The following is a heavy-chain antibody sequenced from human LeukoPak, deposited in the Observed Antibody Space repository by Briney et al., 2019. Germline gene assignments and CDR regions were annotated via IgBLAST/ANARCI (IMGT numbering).Heavy chain of an antibody. CDR1: GFTFSSYS. CDR3: ARDRRYSYGDDY. Sequence: GGSLRLSCAASGFTFSSYSMNWVRQAPGKGLEWISYISGTSSIINYADSVKGRFTISRDNAKNSLYLQMNSLRAEDTAVYYCARDRRYSYGDDYWGQGTLVTVSS. D-gene: IGHD5-18*01. J-gene: IGHJ4*02. V-gene: IGHV3-48*04. CDR2: ISGTSSII.